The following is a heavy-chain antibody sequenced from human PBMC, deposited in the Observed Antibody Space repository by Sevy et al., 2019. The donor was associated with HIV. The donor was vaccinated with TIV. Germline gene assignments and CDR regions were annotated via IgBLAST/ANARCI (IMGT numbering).Heavy chain of an antibody. V-gene: IGHV3-7*03. CDR2: IKVDGSEK. D-gene: IGHD2-2*01. Sequence: GGSLRLSCAVSGFTFRSYWMCWVRQAPGTGLEWVAHIKVDGSEKYHVDSVKGRFTISRDNAKNSLFLQMNSLRVEDTAVYYCARDCSSTSCLWGLDVWGQWTAVTVSS. J-gene: IGHJ6*02. CDR1: GFTFRSYW. CDR3: ARDCSSTSCLWGLDV.